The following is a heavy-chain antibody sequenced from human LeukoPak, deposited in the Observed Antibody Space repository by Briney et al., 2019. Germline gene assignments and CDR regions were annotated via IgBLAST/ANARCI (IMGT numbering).Heavy chain of an antibody. V-gene: IGHV4-39*01. CDR2: IYYSGST. J-gene: IGHJ4*02. D-gene: IGHD2-15*01. Sequence: SETLSLTCTVSGGSISSSSYYWGWIRQPPGKGLEWIGSIYYSGSTYYNPSLKGRVTISVDTSKNQFSLKLSSVTAADTAVYYCARRRYCSGGSCYDYWGQRILVTVSS. CDR1: GGSISSSSYY. CDR3: ARRRYCSGGSCYDY.